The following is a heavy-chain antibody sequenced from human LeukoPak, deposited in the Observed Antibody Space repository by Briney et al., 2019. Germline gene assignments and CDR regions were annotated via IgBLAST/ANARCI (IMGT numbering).Heavy chain of an antibody. CDR1: GGSISSYY. Sequence: SETLSLTCTVSGGSISSYYWSWIRQPPGKGLEWIGYIYYSGSTNYNPSLKSRVTISVDTSKNQFSLKLSSVTAADTAVYYCARDPVTGWFDYWGQGTLVTVSS. CDR3: ARDPVTGWFDY. CDR2: IYYSGST. J-gene: IGHJ4*02. V-gene: IGHV4-59*01. D-gene: IGHD5-18*01.